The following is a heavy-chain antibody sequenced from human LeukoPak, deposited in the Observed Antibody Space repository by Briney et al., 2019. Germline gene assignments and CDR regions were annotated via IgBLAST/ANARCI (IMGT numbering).Heavy chain of an antibody. CDR1: GFTVSSNY. D-gene: IGHD2-8*01. J-gene: IGHJ4*02. Sequence: GGSLRLSCAASGFTVSSNYMSWVRQAPGKGLEWVSAISGSGGSTYYADSVKGRFTISRDNSKNTLYLQMNSLRAEDTAVYYCAKLYLDVGGWGQGTLVTVSS. CDR3: AKLYLDVGG. V-gene: IGHV3-23*01. CDR2: ISGSGGST.